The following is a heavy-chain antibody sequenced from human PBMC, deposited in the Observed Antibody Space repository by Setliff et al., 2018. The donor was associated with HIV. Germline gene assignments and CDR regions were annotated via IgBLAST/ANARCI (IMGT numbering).Heavy chain of an antibody. Sequence: SETLSLTCIVSGGSISSSSHYWGWIRQPPGKGLEWIGEIFHTGSANYNPSLKSRVTISVDTSKNHFSLNVSSLTAADTALYFCARALAGGSGWNYFDLWGPGTLVTVSS. CDR1: GGSISSSSHY. J-gene: IGHJ4*02. CDR3: ARALAGGSGWNYFDL. CDR2: IFHTGSA. V-gene: IGHV4-39*07. D-gene: IGHD6-19*01.